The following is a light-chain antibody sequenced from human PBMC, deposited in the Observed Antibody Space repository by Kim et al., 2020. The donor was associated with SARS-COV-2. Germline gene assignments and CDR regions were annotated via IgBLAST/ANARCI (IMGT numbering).Light chain of an antibody. CDR2: GAS. J-gene: IGKJ4*01. Sequence: EIVMTQSPATLSVSPGERATLSCRASQSVSSYLAWYQQKTGQAPRLLIYGASIRATGIPARFSGSGSGTEFTLTISILQSEDFAVYYCQQYNNWPPLTFGGGTKVDIK. CDR1: QSVSSY. V-gene: IGKV3D-15*03. CDR3: QQYNNWPPLT.